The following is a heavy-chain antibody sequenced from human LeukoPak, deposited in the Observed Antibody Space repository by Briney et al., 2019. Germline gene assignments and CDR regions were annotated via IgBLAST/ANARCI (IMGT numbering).Heavy chain of an antibody. D-gene: IGHD2-15*01. CDR2: IKSKTYGGTT. CDR3: TTGGCSGGSCPIPDY. Sequence: KPGGSLRLSCAASGFTISNAWMNWVRQAPGKGLEWVGRIKSKTYGGTTDYAAPVKGRFTISRDDSKNTLYLQMNSLKTEDTAVYYCTTGGCSGGSCPIPDYWGQGTLVTVSS. V-gene: IGHV3-15*01. CDR1: GFTISNAW. J-gene: IGHJ4*02.